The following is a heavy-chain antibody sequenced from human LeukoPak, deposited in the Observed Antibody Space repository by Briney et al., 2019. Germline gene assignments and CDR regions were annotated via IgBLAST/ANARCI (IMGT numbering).Heavy chain of an antibody. J-gene: IGHJ5*02. Sequence: SETLSLTCTVSGGSISSSSYYWGWIRQPPGKGLEWIGSIYYSGSTYYNPSLKSRVTISVDTSKNQFSLKLSSVTAADTAVYYCARGLSQRITIFSPNWFDPWGQGTLVTVSS. CDR2: IYYSGST. CDR1: GGSISSSSYY. CDR3: ARGLSQRITIFSPNWFDP. D-gene: IGHD3-3*01. V-gene: IGHV4-39*07.